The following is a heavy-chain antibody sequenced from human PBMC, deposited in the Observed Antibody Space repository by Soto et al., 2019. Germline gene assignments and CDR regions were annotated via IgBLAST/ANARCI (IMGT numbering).Heavy chain of an antibody. D-gene: IGHD6-19*01. CDR3: ARDHLLPSQYSSGWADY. Sequence: SVKVSCKASGGTFSSYAISWVRQAPGQGLEWMGGIIPIFGTANYAQKFQGRVTITADKSTSTAYMELSSLRSEDTAVYYCARDHLLPSQYSSGWADYWGQGTLVTVSS. CDR1: GGTFSSYA. V-gene: IGHV1-69*06. J-gene: IGHJ4*02. CDR2: IIPIFGTA.